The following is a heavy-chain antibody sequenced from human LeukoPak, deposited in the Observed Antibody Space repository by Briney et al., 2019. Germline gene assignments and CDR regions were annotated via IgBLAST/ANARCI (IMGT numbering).Heavy chain of an antibody. CDR2: IYYSGST. CDR3: ARGDLGYCSSTSCYYFDY. D-gene: IGHD2-2*01. V-gene: IGHV4-59*08. Sequence: PSETLSLTCTVSGGSIRSYYWSWIRQPPGKGLEWIGYIYYSGSTKYNPSLKSRATISVDTSKNQFSLKLSSVTAADTAVYYCARGDLGYCSSTSCYYFDYWGQGTLVTVSS. J-gene: IGHJ4*02. CDR1: GGSIRSYY.